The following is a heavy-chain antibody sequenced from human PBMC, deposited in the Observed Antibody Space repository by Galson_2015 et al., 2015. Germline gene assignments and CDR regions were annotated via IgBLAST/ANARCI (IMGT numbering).Heavy chain of an antibody. CDR2: ISSSSSCI. CDR3: ARCADTAMVYYYYYGMDV. D-gene: IGHD5-18*01. J-gene: IGHJ6*02. V-gene: IGHV3-21*01. CDR1: GYTFSSYS. Sequence: SLRLSCAASGYTFSSYSMNWVRQAPGKGLEWVSSISSSSSCIYYADSVKGRFTISRDNAKNSLYLQMNSLRAEDTAVYYCARCADTAMVYYYYYGMDVWGQGTTVTVSS.